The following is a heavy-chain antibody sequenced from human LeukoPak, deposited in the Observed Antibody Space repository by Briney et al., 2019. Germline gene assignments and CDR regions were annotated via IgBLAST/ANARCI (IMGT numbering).Heavy chain of an antibody. CDR2: ISYDGSNK. CDR3: ARPAGTQTFYFDY. J-gene: IGHJ4*02. CDR1: GFTFSSYA. V-gene: IGHV3-30*04. D-gene: IGHD6-13*01. Sequence: GGSLRLSCAASGFTFSSYAMHWVCQAPGKGVEWVAVISYDGSNKYYADSVKGRFTISRDNSKNTLYLQMNSLRAEDTAVYYCARPAGTQTFYFDYWGQGTLVTVSS.